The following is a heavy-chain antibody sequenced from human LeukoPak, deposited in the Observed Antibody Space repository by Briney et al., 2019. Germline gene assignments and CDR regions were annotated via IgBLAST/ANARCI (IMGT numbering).Heavy chain of an antibody. J-gene: IGHJ4*02. CDR2: MNPNSGNT. CDR3: ARVGFLEWLLHFDY. CDR1: GYTFTSYD. V-gene: IGHV1-8*02. Sequence: RASVKVSCKASGYTFTSYDINWVRQATGQGLEWMGWMNPNSGNTGYAQKLQGRVTMTTDTSTSTAYMELRSLRSDDTAVYYCARVGFLEWLLHFDYWGQGTLVTVSS. D-gene: IGHD3-3*02.